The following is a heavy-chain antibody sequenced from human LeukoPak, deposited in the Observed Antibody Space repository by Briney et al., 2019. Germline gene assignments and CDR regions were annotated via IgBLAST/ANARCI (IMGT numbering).Heavy chain of an antibody. V-gene: IGHV4-59*01. CDR1: GGSIDSYY. J-gene: IGHJ2*01. Sequence: TSSETLSLTCTVSGGSIDSYYWSWIRQPPGKGLEWIGYIYYSGSTNYNPSLKSRVTISVDTSKNQFSTKLSSVTAADTGVCCCAGGGGAWSWSLGLWGRGPLITVSS. CDR2: IYYSGST. D-gene: IGHD6-19*01. CDR3: AGGGGAWSWSLGL.